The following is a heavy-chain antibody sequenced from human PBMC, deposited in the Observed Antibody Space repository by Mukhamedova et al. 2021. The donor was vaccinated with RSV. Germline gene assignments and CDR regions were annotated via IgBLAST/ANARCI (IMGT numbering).Heavy chain of an antibody. CDR2: INAGNGNT. J-gene: IGHJ4*02. CDR3: ARGQASGAWITDY. Sequence: GWINAGNGNTGYSQKFQGRVTITRDTSASTDYMELTSLRSEDTAIYFCARGQASGAWITDYWGQGALVTVSS. D-gene: IGHD1-26*01. V-gene: IGHV1-3*01.